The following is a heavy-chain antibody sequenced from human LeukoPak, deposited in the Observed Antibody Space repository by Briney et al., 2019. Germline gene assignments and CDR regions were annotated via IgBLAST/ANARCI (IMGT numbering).Heavy chain of an antibody. D-gene: IGHD2-2*01. J-gene: IGHJ6*02. CDR2: ISGHNGNT. Sequence: ASVKVPCKASGYMFTSYDISWVRQAPGQGLEWMGWISGHNGNTNYAQKLQGRVTMSTDTSTSTAYMELRSLRSDDTAVYYCARVVVVPGTTQYYYYGLDVWGQGATVIVS. V-gene: IGHV1-18*01. CDR3: ARVVVVPGTTQYYYYGLDV. CDR1: GYMFTSYD.